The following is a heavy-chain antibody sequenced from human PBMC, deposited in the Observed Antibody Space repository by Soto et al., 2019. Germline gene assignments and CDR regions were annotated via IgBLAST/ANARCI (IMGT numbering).Heavy chain of an antibody. CDR2: MNPNSGNT. CDR1: GYTFTSYD. D-gene: IGHD3-3*01. J-gene: IGHJ6*03. Sequence: GASVKVSCKASGYTFTSYDINWVRQATGQGLEWMGWMNPNSGNTGYAQKFQGRVTMTRNTSISTAYMELSSLRSEDTAVYYCARTGYDFWSGYYSAGNYYYYYMDVWGKGTTVTVSS. CDR3: ARTGYDFWSGYYSAGNYYYYYMDV. V-gene: IGHV1-8*01.